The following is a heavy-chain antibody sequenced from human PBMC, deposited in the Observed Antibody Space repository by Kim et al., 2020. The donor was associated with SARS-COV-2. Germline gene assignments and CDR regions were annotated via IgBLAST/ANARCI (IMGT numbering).Heavy chain of an antibody. J-gene: IGHJ4*02. Sequence: GGSLRLSCAASGFTFSRFWMIWVRQAPGKGLEWVASIKEDGSEKKYVDSVKGRFTISKDNAKNLVYLQMNTLRDEDTAMYHCARDPGRGFDCWGQGTLVTVSS. CDR2: IKEDGSEK. V-gene: IGHV3-7*01. CDR1: GFTFSRFW. D-gene: IGHD3-10*01. CDR3: ARDPGRGFDC.